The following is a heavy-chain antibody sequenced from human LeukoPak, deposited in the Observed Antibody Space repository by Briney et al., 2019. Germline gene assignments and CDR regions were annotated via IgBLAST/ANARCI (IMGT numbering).Heavy chain of an antibody. J-gene: IGHJ3*02. CDR2: VHYSGST. D-gene: IGHD3-3*01. V-gene: IGHV4-39*01. CDR1: GGSISSITSLTYY. Sequence: SETLSLTCIVSGGSISSITSLTYYWNWIRQSPGTGLEWIGSVHYSGSTYYNPSLKSRVTISADTSKNQFSLKLTSVTAADTAVYFCARHSPYYDIWSGLSVGRAFDIWGQGTPIAVSP. CDR3: ARHSPYYDIWSGLSVGRAFDI.